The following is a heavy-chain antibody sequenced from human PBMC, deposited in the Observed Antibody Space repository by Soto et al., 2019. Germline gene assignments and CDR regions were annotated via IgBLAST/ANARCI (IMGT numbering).Heavy chain of an antibody. J-gene: IGHJ6*02. V-gene: IGHV1-8*01. CDR3: ARGTITIFGVVFAVDYYYGMDV. Sequence: QVQLVQSGAEVKKPGASVKVSCKASGYTFTSYDINWVRQATGQGLEWMGWMNPNSGNTGYAQKFQGRVTVTRNTSISTAYMELSSLRSEDTAVYYCARGTITIFGVVFAVDYYYGMDVWGQGTTVTVSS. D-gene: IGHD3-3*01. CDR2: MNPNSGNT. CDR1: GYTFTSYD.